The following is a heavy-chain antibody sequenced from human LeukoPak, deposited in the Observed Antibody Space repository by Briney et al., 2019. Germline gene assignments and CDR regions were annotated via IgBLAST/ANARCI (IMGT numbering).Heavy chain of an antibody. D-gene: IGHD1-26*01. J-gene: IGHJ4*02. Sequence: PGGSLRLSCAASGFTFSDYYMSWIRQAPGKGLEWVSSISSGSDYIYYADSVKGRFTISRDNAKNSLYLQMSSLRAEDTAVYYCARGGSYNRYFDYWGQGTLVTVSS. CDR3: ARGGSYNRYFDY. CDR1: GFTFSDYY. V-gene: IGHV3-11*06. CDR2: ISSGSDYI.